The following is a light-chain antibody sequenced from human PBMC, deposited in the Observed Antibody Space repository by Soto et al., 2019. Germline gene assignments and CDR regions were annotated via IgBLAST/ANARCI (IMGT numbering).Light chain of an antibody. CDR3: QQANSFPLT. CDR1: QGIRSW. CDR2: TVS. Sequence: DIPMTQSPSSVSASVGDRVTITCRSSQGIRSWLAWYQQKPGKAPKLLINTVSSLQSGVPSRFRGSGSGTDFTLTISSLQPEDFATYYCQQANSFPLTFGGGTKVEIK. V-gene: IGKV1-12*01. J-gene: IGKJ4*01.